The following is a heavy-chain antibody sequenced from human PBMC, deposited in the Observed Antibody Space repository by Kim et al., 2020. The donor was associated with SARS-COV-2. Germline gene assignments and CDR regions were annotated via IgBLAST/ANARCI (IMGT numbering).Heavy chain of an antibody. D-gene: IGHD5-12*01. J-gene: IGHJ6*02. Sequence: SDTLSLTCTVSGGSIRSYYWSWIRQPPGKGLEWIGYIYYSGSTNYNPSLNSRVTISVDTSKNQFSLKLSSETAADTAGYYCARSGYSGYIYGLDVCGQGTTATVSS. CDR2: IYYSGST. CDR1: GGSIRSYY. CDR3: ARSGYSGYIYGLDV. V-gene: IGHV4-59*01.